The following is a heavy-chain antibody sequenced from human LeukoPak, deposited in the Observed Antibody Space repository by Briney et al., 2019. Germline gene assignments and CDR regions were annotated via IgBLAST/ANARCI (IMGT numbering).Heavy chain of an antibody. Sequence: GGSLRLSCAATGFTFISYAMSWVRPAPGKGLEWVSAISGSGGSTYYANAVRGRFTTSRDNSKNTLYLQMNSLRAEDTAVYYGASDMVRGVIIREPFDYWGQGTLVTVSS. CDR3: ASDMVRGVIIREPFDY. V-gene: IGHV3-23*01. D-gene: IGHD3-10*01. CDR1: GFTFISYA. J-gene: IGHJ4*02. CDR2: ISGSGGST.